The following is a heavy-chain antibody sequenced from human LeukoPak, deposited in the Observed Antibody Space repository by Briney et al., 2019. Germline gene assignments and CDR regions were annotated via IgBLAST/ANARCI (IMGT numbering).Heavy chain of an antibody. J-gene: IGHJ4*02. D-gene: IGHD1-7*01. CDR3: ATVSHWNYFFGY. CDR1: GYTLTELS. CDR2: FDPEDGET. Sequence: ASVKVSCKVSGYTLTELSMHWVRQAPGKGLEWMGGFDPEDGETIYAQKFQGRVTMTEDTSTDTAYMELSSLRSEDTAVYYCATVSHWNYFFGYWGQGTLVTVSS. V-gene: IGHV1-24*01.